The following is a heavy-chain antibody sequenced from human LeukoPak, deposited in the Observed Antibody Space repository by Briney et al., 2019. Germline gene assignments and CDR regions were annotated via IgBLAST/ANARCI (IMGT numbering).Heavy chain of an antibody. J-gene: IGHJ4*02. CDR2: IGVGGDT. V-gene: IGHV3-13*04. CDR1: GVPLSNYD. D-gene: IGHD3-22*01. Sequence: PGGSLRLSCAASGVPLSNYDMHWVRQTTGKGLEWVSVIGVGGDTHYLGSVKGRFTISRESAKNSLYLQMNSLRAGDTAVYYCARASRYYDFDSWGQGTLVTVSS. CDR3: ARASRYYDFDS.